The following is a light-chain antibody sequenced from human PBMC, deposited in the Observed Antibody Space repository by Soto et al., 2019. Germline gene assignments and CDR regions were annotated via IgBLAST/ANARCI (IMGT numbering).Light chain of an antibody. CDR1: SSDVGGYNY. Sequence: QPVLTQRASVSGSPGQSITISCTGTSSDVGGYNYVSWYQQHPGKAPKLMIYDVSNRPSGVSNRFSGSKSGNTASLTISGLQAEDEADYYCSSYTSSSTYVFGTGTKVTVL. CDR2: DVS. V-gene: IGLV2-14*01. J-gene: IGLJ1*01. CDR3: SSYTSSSTYV.